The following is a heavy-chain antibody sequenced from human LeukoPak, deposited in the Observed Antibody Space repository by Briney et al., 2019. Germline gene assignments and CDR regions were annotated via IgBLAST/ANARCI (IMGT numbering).Heavy chain of an antibody. Sequence: GGSLRLSCAASGFTFSSYAMSWVRQAPGKGLEWVSAISSSGGSTCYADSVKGRFTISRDNSKNTLYLQMNSLRAEDTAVYYCAKGRGGWLPRNYYFDNWGQGTLVTVSS. V-gene: IGHV3-23*01. J-gene: IGHJ4*02. D-gene: IGHD6-19*01. CDR3: AKGRGGWLPRNYYFDN. CDR1: GFTFSSYA. CDR2: ISSSGGST.